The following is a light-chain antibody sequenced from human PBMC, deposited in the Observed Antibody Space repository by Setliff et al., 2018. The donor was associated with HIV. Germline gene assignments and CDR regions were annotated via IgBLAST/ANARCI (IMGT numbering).Light chain of an antibody. Sequence: QSVLTQPASVSGSPGQSITISCTGTSSDVCGYSYVSWYQQHPGKAPKLIIYEVRNRPSGVSNRFSGSKSGNTASLTISGLQAEDEADYYCSSYASSNTLPFGTGTKVTV. CDR1: SSDVCGYSY. V-gene: IGLV2-14*01. J-gene: IGLJ1*01. CDR2: EVR. CDR3: SSYASSNTLP.